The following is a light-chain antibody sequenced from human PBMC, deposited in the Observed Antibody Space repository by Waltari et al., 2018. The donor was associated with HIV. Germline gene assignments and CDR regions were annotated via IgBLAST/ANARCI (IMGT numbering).Light chain of an antibody. CDR1: SGGVGSPY. CDR3: QSYDGTTVV. V-gene: IGLV6-57*01. J-gene: IGLJ2*01. Sequence: NFILTQSHSVSESPGKTVTISCTRRSGGVGSPYIQWYPQRPGGSPDTVIYEDSQRPSGFPNRFSGSVDSSSNSASLTISGLKTEDEADYFCQSYDGTTVVFGGGTRLTVL. CDR2: EDS.